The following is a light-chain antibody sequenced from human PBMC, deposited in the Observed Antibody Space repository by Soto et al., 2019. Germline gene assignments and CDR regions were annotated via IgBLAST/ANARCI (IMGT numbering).Light chain of an antibody. CDR2: EGS. CDR3: CSSAPGRTIV. J-gene: IGLJ1*01. CDR1: SSAVGTFRL. V-gene: IGLV2-23*01. Sequence: QSVLTQPASLSGSPGQSITISCTGSSSAVGTFRLVSWYQHHPGKVPKLIIYEGSKRPSGVSNRFSGSEPGNTASLTISGLQAEDEADYYCCSSAPGRTIVLGTGTKVTVL.